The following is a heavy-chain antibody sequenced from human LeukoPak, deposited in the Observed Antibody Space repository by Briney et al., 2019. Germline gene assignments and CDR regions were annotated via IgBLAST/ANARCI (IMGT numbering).Heavy chain of an antibody. D-gene: IGHD3-22*01. CDR3: ARVLGYDSSGYYDY. V-gene: IGHV1-2*06. J-gene: IGHJ4*02. Sequence: ASVKVSCKASGYTFTSYGISWVRQAPGQGLEWMGRINPNSGGTNYAQKFQGRVTMTRDTSISTAYMELSRLRSDDTAVYYCARVLGYDSSGYYDYWGQGTLVTVSS. CDR1: GYTFTSYG. CDR2: INPNSGGT.